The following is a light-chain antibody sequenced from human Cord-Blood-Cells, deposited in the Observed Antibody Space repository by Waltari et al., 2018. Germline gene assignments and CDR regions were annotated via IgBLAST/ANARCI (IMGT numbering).Light chain of an antibody. CDR1: TVISSW. CDR3: QQANSFPLT. CDR2: AAS. J-gene: IGKJ4*01. V-gene: IGKV1-12*01. Sequence: DIQMTQSPSSVSASVGDRVNITCRASTVISSWLAWYQQKPGEAPKLLIYAASSLQRGVPSKFSGSGSGTDFTLTISSLQPEDFATYYCQQANSFPLTFGGGTKVEIK.